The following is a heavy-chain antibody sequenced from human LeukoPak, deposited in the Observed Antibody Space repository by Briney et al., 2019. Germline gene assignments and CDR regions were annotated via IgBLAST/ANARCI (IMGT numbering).Heavy chain of an antibody. CDR1: GFTFNDAR. CDR3: AREGMSAFDI. CDR2: IDARSGIT. Sequence: GGSLRLSCAASGFTFNDARMSWVRQAPGKGPEWVSYIDARSGITYYADSVQGRFTISRDDARESVFLQMDGLRVDDTAVYYCAREGMSAFDIWGQGTMVTVSS. J-gene: IGHJ3*02. V-gene: IGHV3-48*01.